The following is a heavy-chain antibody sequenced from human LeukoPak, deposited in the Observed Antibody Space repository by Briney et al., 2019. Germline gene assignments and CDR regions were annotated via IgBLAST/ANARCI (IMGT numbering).Heavy chain of an antibody. CDR1: EFTFSDAW. CDR2: IISKTDGGTT. Sequence: GGSLRLSCAASEFTFSDAWMNWVRQAPGKGLEWVGRIISKTDGGTTDYVAPVKGRFTISRDDSKNTLFLQMSSLKTEDTAVYYCAKYSSGSFDYWGQGTLVTVSS. CDR3: AKYSSGSFDY. J-gene: IGHJ4*02. D-gene: IGHD6-19*01. V-gene: IGHV3-15*01.